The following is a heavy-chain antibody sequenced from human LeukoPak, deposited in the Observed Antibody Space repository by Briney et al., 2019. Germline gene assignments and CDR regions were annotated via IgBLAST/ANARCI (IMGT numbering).Heavy chain of an antibody. CDR3: AKDKEYSSSWYPPFFDY. V-gene: IGHV3-23*01. J-gene: IGHJ4*02. CDR2: ISGSGGST. D-gene: IGHD6-13*01. CDR1: GFTFSSYA. Sequence: GGSLRLSCAASGFTFSSYAMSWVRQAPGKGLEWVSAISGSGGSTYYADSVKGRFTISRDNTKNTLYQQMNSLRAEDTAVYYCAKDKEYSSSWYPPFFDYWGQGTLVTVSS.